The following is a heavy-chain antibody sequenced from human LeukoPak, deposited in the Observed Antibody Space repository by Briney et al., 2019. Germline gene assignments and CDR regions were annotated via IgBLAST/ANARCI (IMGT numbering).Heavy chain of an antibody. D-gene: IGHD3-10*02. J-gene: IGHJ6*04. CDR2: ISGDSTDI. CDR1: GFTFSHYA. Sequence: GGSLRLSCAASGFTFSHYAMNWVRQAPGKGLEWVSSISGDSTDIYYADSVKGRFTISRDNAKNSLYLQMNSLRAEDTAVYYCAELGITMIGGVWGKGTTVTISS. CDR3: AELGITMIGGV. V-gene: IGHV3-21*01.